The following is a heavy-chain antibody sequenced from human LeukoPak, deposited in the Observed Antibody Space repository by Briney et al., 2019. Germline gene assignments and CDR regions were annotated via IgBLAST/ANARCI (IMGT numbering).Heavy chain of an antibody. D-gene: IGHD2-21*01. J-gene: IGHJ3*02. CDR1: RYTFTRYD. CDR2: VNPNTGST. CDR3: ARAWVIASLGAAFDI. Sequence: ASVKVSCKASRYTFTRYDINGVRQATGQGLEWMGWVNPNTGSTGYAQKFQGRGTMTRNTSISTAYMELSSLRSEDTAVYYCARAWVIASLGAAFDIWGQATMVTVSS. V-gene: IGHV1-8*01.